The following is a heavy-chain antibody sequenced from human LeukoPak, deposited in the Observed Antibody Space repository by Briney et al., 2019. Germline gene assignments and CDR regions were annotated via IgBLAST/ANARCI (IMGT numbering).Heavy chain of an antibody. D-gene: IGHD2-2*01. J-gene: IGHJ3*02. CDR3: ARLLGYCSSTDCYGAFDI. Sequence: GESLKISCKGSGYSFTSYWIGWVRQMPGKGLEWMGIIYPGDSDTRYSPSFQGQVTISADKSISTAYLQWSSLKASDTAMYYCARLLGYCSSTDCYGAFDIWGQGTMVTVSP. CDR2: IYPGDSDT. V-gene: IGHV5-51*01. CDR1: GYSFTSYW.